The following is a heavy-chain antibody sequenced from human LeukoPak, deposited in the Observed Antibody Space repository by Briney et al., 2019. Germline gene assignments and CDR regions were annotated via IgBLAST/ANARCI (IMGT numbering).Heavy chain of an antibody. Sequence: ASVKVSCKASGGTFSSYAISWVRQAPGQGLEWMGGIIPIFGTANYAQKFQGRVTITADESTSTAYMELSSLRSEDTAVYYCARDDCSSTSCYYGFGYAFDIWGQGTMVTVSS. D-gene: IGHD2-2*01. CDR3: ARDDCSSTSCYYGFGYAFDI. V-gene: IGHV1-69*13. CDR1: GGTFSSYA. J-gene: IGHJ3*02. CDR2: IIPIFGTA.